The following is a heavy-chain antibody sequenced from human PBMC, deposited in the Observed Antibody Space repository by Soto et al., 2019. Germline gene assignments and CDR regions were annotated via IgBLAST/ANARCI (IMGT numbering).Heavy chain of an antibody. CDR3: AKDSHWGIISPTHDH. D-gene: IGHD3-16*01. Sequence: GGSLRLSCAASGITISNYPMSWVRQAPGKGLDWVSGISGSGDRTYYADSAKGQFTISKDISRNSLSLQLDSLGVEDTAVYFCAKDSHWGIISPTHDHWGQGTLVTVSS. CDR1: GITISNYP. V-gene: IGHV3-23*01. J-gene: IGHJ4*02. CDR2: ISGSGDRT.